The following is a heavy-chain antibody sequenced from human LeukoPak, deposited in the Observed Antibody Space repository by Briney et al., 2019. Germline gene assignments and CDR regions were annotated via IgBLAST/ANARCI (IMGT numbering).Heavy chain of an antibody. J-gene: IGHJ4*02. D-gene: IGHD5-18*01. V-gene: IGHV3-43*02. CDR2: ISGDGGST. CDR3: AKDMISRTAMVTAFDY. Sequence: PVGSLRLSCAASGFTFDDYAMHWVRHAPGKGLEWVSVISGDGGSTYYADSVKGRFTISRDNSKNSLYLQMNSLRTEDTALYYCAKDMISRTAMVTAFDYWGQGTLVTVSS. CDR1: GFTFDDYA.